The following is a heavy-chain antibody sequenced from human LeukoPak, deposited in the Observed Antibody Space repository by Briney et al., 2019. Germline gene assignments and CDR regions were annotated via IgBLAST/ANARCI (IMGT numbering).Heavy chain of an antibody. CDR2: MNPNSGNT. CDR3: ARNTGGYSYGYNYYMDV. J-gene: IGHJ6*03. D-gene: IGHD5-18*01. CDR1: GYTFTSYD. Sequence: ASVKVSCKASGYTFTSYDINWVRQAPGQGLEWMGWMNPNSGNTGYAQKFQGRVTITRNTSISTAYMELSSLRSEDTAVYYCARNTGGYSYGYNYYMDVWGKGTTVTVSS. V-gene: IGHV1-8*03.